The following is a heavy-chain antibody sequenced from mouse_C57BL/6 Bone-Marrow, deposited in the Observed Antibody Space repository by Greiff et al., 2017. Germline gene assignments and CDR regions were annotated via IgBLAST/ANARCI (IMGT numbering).Heavy chain of an antibody. CDR1: GFNIKDDY. Sequence: VNVVESGAELVRPGASVKLSCTASGFNIKDDYMHWVKQRPEQGLEWIGWIDPENGDTEYASKFQGMATITADTSSNTAYLQLSSLTSEDTAVYYCTTDFDYWGQGTTLTVSS. CDR2: IDPENGDT. J-gene: IGHJ2*01. CDR3: TTDFDY. V-gene: IGHV14-4*01.